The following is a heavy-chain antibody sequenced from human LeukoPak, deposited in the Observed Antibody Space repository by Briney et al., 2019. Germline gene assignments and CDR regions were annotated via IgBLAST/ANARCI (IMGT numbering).Heavy chain of an antibody. CDR3: ARGGHSGYDLEYYFDY. D-gene: IGHD5-12*01. V-gene: IGHV3-53*01. CDR1: GFTVSSNY. CDR2: IYSGGST. Sequence: GGSLRLSCAASGFTVSSNYMSWVRQAPGKGVEWVSVIYSGGSTYYADSVKGRFTISRDNSKNTLYLQMNSLRAEDTAVYYCARGGHSGYDLEYYFDYWGQGTLVTVSS. J-gene: IGHJ4*02.